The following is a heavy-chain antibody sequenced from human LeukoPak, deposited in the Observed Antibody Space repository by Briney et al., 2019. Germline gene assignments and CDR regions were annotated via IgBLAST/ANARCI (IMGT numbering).Heavy chain of an antibody. V-gene: IGHV4-39*02. Sequence: SETLSLTCSVSGDSITSTSCYWGWIRQPPEKGLEWIGSVYYTGGTYYSPSLKSRVTISVDTPKNQFSLKLSSVTAADTAVYYCARDTGMGAFFDYWGQGTLVTVSS. CDR2: VYYTGGT. D-gene: IGHD3-10*01. J-gene: IGHJ4*02. CDR3: ARDTGMGAFFDY. CDR1: GDSITSTSCY.